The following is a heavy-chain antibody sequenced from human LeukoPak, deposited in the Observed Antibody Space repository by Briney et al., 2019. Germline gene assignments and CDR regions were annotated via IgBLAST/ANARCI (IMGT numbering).Heavy chain of an antibody. CDR2: ISWDGGST. CDR3: AKSHYYYDTYYFDY. CDR1: GFTFDDYT. J-gene: IGHJ4*02. V-gene: IGHV3-43*01. D-gene: IGHD3-22*01. Sequence: PGGSLRLSCAASGFTFDDYTMHWVRQAPGKGLEWVSLISWDGGSTYYADSVKGRFTISRDSSKNSLYLQMNSLRTEDTALYYCAKSHYYYDTYYFDYWGQGTLVTVSS.